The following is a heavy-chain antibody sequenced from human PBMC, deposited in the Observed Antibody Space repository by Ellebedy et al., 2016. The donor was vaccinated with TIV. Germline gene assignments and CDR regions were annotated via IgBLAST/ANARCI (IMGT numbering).Heavy chain of an antibody. D-gene: IGHD3-9*01. CDR1: GFTFSSYS. V-gene: IGHV3-48*02. CDR3: ARELRLRYFDYDN. J-gene: IGHJ4*02. CDR2: ISSSSSTI. Sequence: GESLKISCAASGFTFSSYSMNWVRQAPGKGLEWVSYISSSSSTIYYADSVKGRFTISRDNAKNSLYLQMNSLRDEDTAVYYCARELRLRYFDYDNWGQGTLVTVSS.